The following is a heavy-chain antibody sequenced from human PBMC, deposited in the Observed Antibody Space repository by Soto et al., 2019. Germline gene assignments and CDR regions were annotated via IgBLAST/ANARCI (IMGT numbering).Heavy chain of an antibody. CDR3: ARVQGGGGAMVHNY. CDR1: GGSISSGDYY. V-gene: IGHV4-30-4*01. D-gene: IGHD5-18*01. Sequence: QVQLQESGPGLVKPSQTLSLTCTVSGGSISSGDYYWSWIRQPPGKGLEWIGYIYYSGSTYYNPSLNGRVTISVDTAKHQFALKLSSVTAADTAVYYCARVQGGGGAMVHNYWGQGTLVTVSS. CDR2: IYYSGST. J-gene: IGHJ4*02.